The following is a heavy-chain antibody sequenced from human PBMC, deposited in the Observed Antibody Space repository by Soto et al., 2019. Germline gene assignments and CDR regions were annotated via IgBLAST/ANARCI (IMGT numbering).Heavy chain of an antibody. D-gene: IGHD6-19*01. CDR2: IISKANSYAT. CDR1: GFTFSGSA. CDR3: TRLVEMAAIYWYFDL. Sequence: GGSLRLSCAASGFTFSGSAMHWVRQASGKGLEWVGRIISKANSYATAYAASVKGRFTISRDDSKNTAYLQMNSLKTEDTAVYYCTRLVEMAAIYWYFDLWGRGTLVTVSS. J-gene: IGHJ2*01. V-gene: IGHV3-73*01.